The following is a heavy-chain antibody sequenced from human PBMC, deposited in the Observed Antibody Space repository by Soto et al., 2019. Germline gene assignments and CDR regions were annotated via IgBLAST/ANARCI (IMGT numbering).Heavy chain of an antibody. D-gene: IGHD3-16*01. V-gene: IGHV4-30-2*01. J-gene: IGHJ4*02. Sequence: QLQLQESGSGLVKPSQTLSLTCAVSGDSITSGGYSWNWIRQPPGKGLGWIGYIYYTGGTSYIPSLQSRVTISVDTSKNQFSLKLTSVTAAETAVYYCARDRRDGGIFDYWGQGTLVTVSS. CDR3: ARDRRDGGIFDY. CDR1: GDSITSGGYS. CDR2: IYYTGGT.